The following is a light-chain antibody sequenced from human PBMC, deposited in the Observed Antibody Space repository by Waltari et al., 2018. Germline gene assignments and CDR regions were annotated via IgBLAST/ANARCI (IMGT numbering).Light chain of an antibody. CDR3: QHSYSTPPFT. J-gene: IGKJ3*01. CDR2: AAS. Sequence: DIQMPQSPSSLSASVGASVTTPCRASQTISIYLNWFQQKPGKAPKLLIYAASSLQSGVPSRFSGSGSGTDFTLTISSLQPEDFATYYCQHSYSTPPFTFGPGTKVDIK. CDR1: QTISIY. V-gene: IGKV1-39*01.